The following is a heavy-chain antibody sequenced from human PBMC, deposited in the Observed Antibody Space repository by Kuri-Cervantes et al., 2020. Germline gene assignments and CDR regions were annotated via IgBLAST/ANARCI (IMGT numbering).Heavy chain of an antibody. D-gene: IGHD3-9*01. Sequence: SETLSLTCTVSGGSISSFYWSWIRQPPGKELEWIGYIHYSGSTNNSPSLKSRLTISVDTSKNQFSLKLNSVTAADTAVYYCAGSLRSFDDYYYMDVWGQGTTVTVSS. CDR2: IHYSGST. J-gene: IGHJ6*03. CDR1: GGSISSFY. V-gene: IGHV4-59*01. CDR3: AGSLRSFDDYYYMDV.